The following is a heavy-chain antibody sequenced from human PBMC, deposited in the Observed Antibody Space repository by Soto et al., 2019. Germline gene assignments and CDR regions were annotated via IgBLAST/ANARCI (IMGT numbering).Heavy chain of an antibody. Sequence: GASVKVSCKASGGTFSSYAISWVRQAPGQGLEWMGGIIPIFGTANYAQKFQGRVTITADESTSTAYMELSSLRSEDTAVYYCARGHIGGYYYDSSQLLGYWGQGTLVTVSS. D-gene: IGHD3-22*01. CDR2: IIPIFGTA. J-gene: IGHJ4*02. CDR1: GGTFSSYA. V-gene: IGHV1-69*13. CDR3: ARGHIGGYYYDSSQLLGY.